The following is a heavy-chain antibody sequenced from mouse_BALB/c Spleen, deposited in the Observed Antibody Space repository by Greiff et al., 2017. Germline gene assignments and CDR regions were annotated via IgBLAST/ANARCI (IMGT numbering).Heavy chain of an antibody. CDR1: GYSITSDYA. J-gene: IGHJ3*01. CDR3: ARWEFDGNYGFAY. D-gene: IGHD2-1*01. V-gene: IGHV3-2*02. CDR2: ISYSGST. Sequence: EVKLMESGPGLVKPSQSLSLTCTVTGYSITSDYAWNWIRQFPGNKLEWMGYISYSGSTSYNPSLKSRISITRDTSKNQFFLQLNSVTTEDTATYYCARWEFDGNYGFAYWGQGTLVTVSA.